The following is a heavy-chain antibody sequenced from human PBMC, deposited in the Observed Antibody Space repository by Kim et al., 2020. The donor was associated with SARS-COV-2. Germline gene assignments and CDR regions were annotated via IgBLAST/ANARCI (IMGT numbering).Heavy chain of an antibody. Sequence: SVKVSCKASGGTFSSYAISWVRQAPGQGLEWMGGIIPIFGTANYAQKFQGRVTITADESTSTAYMELSSLRSEDTAVYYCARTRGGSYYFDYWGQGTLVTVSS. CDR3: ARTRGGSYYFDY. CDR1: GGTFSSYA. CDR2: IIPIFGTA. J-gene: IGHJ4*02. V-gene: IGHV1-69*13. D-gene: IGHD1-26*01.